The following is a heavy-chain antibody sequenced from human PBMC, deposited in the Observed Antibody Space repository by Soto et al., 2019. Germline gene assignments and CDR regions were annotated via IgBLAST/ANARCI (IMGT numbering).Heavy chain of an antibody. Sequence: QVQLQESGPGLVKPSQTLSLTCTVSGGSISSGDYYWSWIRQPPGKGLEWIGYIYYSGSTYYNPYLKSRVTISVDTSKNQFSLKLSSVTAADTAVYYCAREPQLVLFGWRWFDPWGQGTLVTVSS. D-gene: IGHD6-13*01. CDR2: IYYSGST. CDR1: GGSISSGDYY. J-gene: IGHJ5*02. CDR3: AREPQLVLFGWRWFDP. V-gene: IGHV4-30-4*01.